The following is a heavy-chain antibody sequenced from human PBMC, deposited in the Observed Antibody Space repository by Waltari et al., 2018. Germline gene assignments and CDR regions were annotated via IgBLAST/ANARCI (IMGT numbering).Heavy chain of an antibody. CDR1: GFTFITYA. CDR3: ARDAVKGAGSFYGFYYYMDV. D-gene: IGHD1-26*01. J-gene: IGHJ6*03. CDR2: ISYDGSNK. Sequence: QVQLVESGGGVVQPGRSLRLSCAASGFTFITYAMHWVRQAPGKGLEWVAVISYDGSNKYYADSVEGRFTFARDNSKNTVYLQMDSLRAEDTAVYYCARDAVKGAGSFYGFYYYMDVWGKGTTVTVSS. V-gene: IGHV3-30-3*01.